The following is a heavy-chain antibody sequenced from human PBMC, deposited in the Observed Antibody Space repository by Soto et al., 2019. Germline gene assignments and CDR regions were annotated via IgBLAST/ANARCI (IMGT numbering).Heavy chain of an antibody. V-gene: IGHV3-30-3*01. D-gene: IGHD2-2*01. CDR3: ARSSRTDDAFDI. CDR1: GFTFSSYA. Sequence: PGGSLRLSCAASGFTFSSYAMHWVRQAPGKGLEWVAVISYDGSNKYYADSVKGRFTISRDNSKNTLYLQMNSLRAEDTAVYYCARSSRTDDAFDIWGQGTMVTVSS. CDR2: ISYDGSNK. J-gene: IGHJ3*02.